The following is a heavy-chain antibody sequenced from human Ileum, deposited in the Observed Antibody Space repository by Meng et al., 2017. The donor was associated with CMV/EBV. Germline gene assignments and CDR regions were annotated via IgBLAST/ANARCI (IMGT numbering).Heavy chain of an antibody. V-gene: IGHV3-33*03. D-gene: IGHD1-26*01. J-gene: IGHJ6*02. CDR3: AKDRHSGSYGGMDV. CDR1: GFTFSIYG. Sequence: RGSLRLSCAASGFTFSIYGMHWVRQAPGKGLEWVAFIWYDGSHKYYADSVKGRFTISRDNSKNTLDLQMNSLRAEDTAVYYCAKDRHSGSYGGMDVWGQGTTVTVSS. CDR2: IWYDGSHK.